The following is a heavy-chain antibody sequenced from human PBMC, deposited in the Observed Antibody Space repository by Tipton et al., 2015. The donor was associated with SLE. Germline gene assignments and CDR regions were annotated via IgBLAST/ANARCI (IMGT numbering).Heavy chain of an antibody. J-gene: IGHJ5*02. Sequence: TLSLTCTVSGGSISSYYWSWIRQSPGKGLEWIGYIYTSGSTNYNPSLKSRVTISVDTSKNKFSLKLSSVTAADTAVYYCARGKKRAWFDPWGQGTLVTVSS. CDR3: ARGKKRAWFDP. CDR2: IYTSGST. V-gene: IGHV4-4*09. CDR1: GGSISSYY.